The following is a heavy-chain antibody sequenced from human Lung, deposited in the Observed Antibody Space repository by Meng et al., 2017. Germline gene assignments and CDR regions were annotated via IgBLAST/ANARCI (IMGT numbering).Heavy chain of an antibody. Sequence: QVKLHQWGARLLKPSEPLSFTCVVAGGSFSDYYWSWIRRPPGKGLEWIGEINHSGSTNYNPSLESRATTSVDTSQNNLSLKLSSVTAADSAVYYCARGPTTMAHDFDYWGQGTLVTVSS. CDR3: ARGPTTMAHDFDY. D-gene: IGHD4-11*01. V-gene: IGHV4-34*01. CDR1: GGSFSDYY. J-gene: IGHJ4*02. CDR2: INHSGST.